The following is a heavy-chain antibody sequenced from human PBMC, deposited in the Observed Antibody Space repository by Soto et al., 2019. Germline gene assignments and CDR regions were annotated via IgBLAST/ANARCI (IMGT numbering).Heavy chain of an antibody. CDR2: ISWNSGSI. D-gene: IGHD6-19*01. Sequence: EVQLVESGGGLVQPGRSLRLSCAASGFTFDDYAMHWVRQAPGKGLEWVSGISWNSGSIGYADSVKGRFTISRDNAKNSLYLQMNRLRAEDTALYYCAKDTQQWLASDFDYWGQGTLVTVSS. J-gene: IGHJ4*02. V-gene: IGHV3-9*01. CDR3: AKDTQQWLASDFDY. CDR1: GFTFDDYA.